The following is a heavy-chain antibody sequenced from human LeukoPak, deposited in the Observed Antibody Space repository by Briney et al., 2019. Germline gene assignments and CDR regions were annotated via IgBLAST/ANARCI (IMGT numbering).Heavy chain of an antibody. V-gene: IGHV1-2*02. CDR3: ARAAVAVSNWFDP. D-gene: IGHD6-19*01. Sequence: ASVKVSCKASGYTFTGYYMHWVRQAPGQGLEWMGWINPNSGGTNYAQKFQGRVTMTRDTSISTAYMELSRLRSDDTAVYYCARAAVAVSNWFDPWGQGTLVTVSS. CDR2: INPNSGGT. CDR1: GYTFTGYY. J-gene: IGHJ5*02.